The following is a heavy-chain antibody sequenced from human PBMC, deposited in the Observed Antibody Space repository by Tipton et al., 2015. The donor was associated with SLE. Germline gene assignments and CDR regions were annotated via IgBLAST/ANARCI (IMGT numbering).Heavy chain of an antibody. J-gene: IGHJ4*02. CDR2: INAGNGNT. D-gene: IGHD2-21*01. CDR3: ARDEGWGWFDY. CDR1: GYTFTSYA. Sequence: VQLVQSGAEVKKPGASVKVSCKASGYTFTSYAVHWVRQAPGQRLEWMGWINAGNGNTKYSQKFQGRVTITRDTSASTAYMELSRLRSEDTAVYYCARDEGWGWFDYWGQGTLVTVSS. V-gene: IGHV1-3*01.